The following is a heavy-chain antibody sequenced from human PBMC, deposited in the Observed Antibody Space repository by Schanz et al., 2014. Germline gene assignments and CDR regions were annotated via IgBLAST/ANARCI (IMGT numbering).Heavy chain of an antibody. CDR1: GFTFSSYA. J-gene: IGHJ3*02. V-gene: IGHV3-23*04. CDR3: AKGRFGELSAFDI. D-gene: IGHD3-10*01. CDR2: ISGSGGST. Sequence: EAHLVESGGGLVKPGGSLRLSCTASGFTFSSYAMSWVRQAPGKGLEWVSAISGSGGSTYYADSVKGRFTISRDNSKNTLYLQMNSLRAEDTAVYYCAKGRFGELSAFDIWGQGTMXTVSS.